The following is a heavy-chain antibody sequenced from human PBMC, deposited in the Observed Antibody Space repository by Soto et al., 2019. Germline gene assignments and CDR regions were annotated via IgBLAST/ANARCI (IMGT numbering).Heavy chain of an antibody. CDR1: GLTFSDST. CDR2: LRYDGRNK. CDR3: AREGAYSGSAFDY. J-gene: IGHJ4*02. V-gene: IGHV3-30*04. D-gene: IGHD6-6*01. Sequence: QVQLVESGGGVVQPGKSLRLSCTASGLTFSDSTIHWVRQAPGKGLEWVAALRYDGRNKYYADSVKGRSSISRDNTKNTLEVNALRYEDTAVYYCAREGAYSGSAFDYWGQGTLVTVSS.